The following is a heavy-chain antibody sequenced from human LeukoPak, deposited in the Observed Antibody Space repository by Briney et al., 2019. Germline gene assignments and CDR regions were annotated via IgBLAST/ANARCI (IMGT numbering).Heavy chain of an antibody. CDR3: AQAKLYDYYDSSGPAEYFQH. CDR1: GFSLSTSGVG. CDR2: IYWDDDK. J-gene: IGHJ1*01. Sequence: KESGPTLVKPTQTLTLTCTFSGFSLSTSGVGVGWIRQPPGKALEWLALIYWDDDKRYSPSLKSRLTITKDTSKNQAVLTMTNMDPVGTATYYCAQAKLYDYYDSSGPAEYFQHWGQGTLVTVSS. V-gene: IGHV2-5*02. D-gene: IGHD3-22*01.